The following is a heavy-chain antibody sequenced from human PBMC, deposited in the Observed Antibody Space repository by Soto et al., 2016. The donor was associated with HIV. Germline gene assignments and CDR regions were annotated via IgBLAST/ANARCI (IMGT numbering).Heavy chain of an antibody. Sequence: QVQLQQWGAGLLKPSETLSLKCAVYGGSFSGHYWSWIRQFPGQGLEWIGEITHFGRTNYNPSLKGRVRLVSGHVEEPVLPENGLCDRRRHGCLYCVRPTTMTSDAFDIVGPGDIRHRLC. J-gene: IGHJ3*02. CDR3: VRPTTMTSDAFDI. D-gene: IGHD2-2*01. CDR1: GGSFSGHY. CDR2: ITHFGRT. V-gene: IGHV4-34*02.